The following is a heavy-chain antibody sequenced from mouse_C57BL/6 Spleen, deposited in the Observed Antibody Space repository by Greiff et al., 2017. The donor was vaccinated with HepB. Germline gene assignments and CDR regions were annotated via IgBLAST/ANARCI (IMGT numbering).Heavy chain of an antibody. J-gene: IGHJ2*01. CDR1: GYTFTDYY. CDR3: ARSGANWDLDY. V-gene: IGHV1-26*01. Sequence: EVQLQQSGPELVKPGASVKISCKASGYTFTDYYMNWVKQSHGKSLEWIGDINPNNGGTSYNQKFKGKATLTVDKSFSTAYMELRSLTSEDSAVYYCARSGANWDLDYWGQGTTLTVSS. D-gene: IGHD4-1*01. CDR2: INPNNGGT.